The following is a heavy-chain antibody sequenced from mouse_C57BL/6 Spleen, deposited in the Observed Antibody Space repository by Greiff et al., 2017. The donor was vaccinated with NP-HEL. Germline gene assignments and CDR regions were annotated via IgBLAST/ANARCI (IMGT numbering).Heavy chain of an antibody. J-gene: IGHJ3*01. CDR1: GFNIKDYY. V-gene: IGHV14-4*01. CDR3: TTPFAY. Sequence: EVQLQQSGAELVKPGASVKLSCTASGFNIKDYYMHWVKQRTEQGLEWIGWIDPENGDTEYASKFQGKATITADTSSNTAYLQLSSLTSEDTAVYYCTTPFAYWGQGTLVTVSA. CDR2: IDPENGDT.